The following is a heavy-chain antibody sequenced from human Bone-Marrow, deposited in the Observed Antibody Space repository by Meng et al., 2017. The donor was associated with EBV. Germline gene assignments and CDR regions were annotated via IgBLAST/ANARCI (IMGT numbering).Heavy chain of an antibody. V-gene: IGHV3-30*18. CDR3: AKAHSSGWYYFDY. CDR2: ISSDGSNK. Sequence: VVSGGDGVRPGRTLRLSCAASGFPFSTYAMHWVRLAPGKGLEWVAVISSDGSNKYQADSVKVRFTVARDNSKTTLYLKMNSLRAADTSVYECAKAHSSGWYYFDYWGQGTLVTVSS. D-gene: IGHD6-19*01. J-gene: IGHJ4*02. CDR1: GFPFSTYA.